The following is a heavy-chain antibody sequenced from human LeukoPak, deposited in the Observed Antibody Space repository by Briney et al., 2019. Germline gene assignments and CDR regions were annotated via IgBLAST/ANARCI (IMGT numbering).Heavy chain of an antibody. CDR2: INPNSGGT. CDR1: GYTFTGYY. Sequence: ASVKVSCKASGYTFTGYYIHWVRQAAGQGLEWMGWINPNSGGTNYAQKFQGRVTMTRYTSISTAYMELSSLSSDDTAVYYCSGLRLYYFDYWGQGTLVTVSS. CDR3: SGLRLYYFDY. J-gene: IGHJ4*02. D-gene: IGHD5-12*01. V-gene: IGHV1-2*02.